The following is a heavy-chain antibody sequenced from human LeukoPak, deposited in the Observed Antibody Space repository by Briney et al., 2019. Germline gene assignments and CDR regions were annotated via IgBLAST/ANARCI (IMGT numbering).Heavy chain of an antibody. Sequence: GGSLRLSCAASGFTFSDYYMSWIRQAPGKGLEWVSYISSSGSTIYYADSVKGRFTISRDNVKNSLYLQMNSLRAEDTAVYYCARVLKDPRGRPFDYWGQGTLVTVSS. J-gene: IGHJ4*02. CDR1: GFTFSDYY. D-gene: IGHD1-1*01. CDR2: ISSSGSTI. V-gene: IGHV3-11*01. CDR3: ARVLKDPRGRPFDY.